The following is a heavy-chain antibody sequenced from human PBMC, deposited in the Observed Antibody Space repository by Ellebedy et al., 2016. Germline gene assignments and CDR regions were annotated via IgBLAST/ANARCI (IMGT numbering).Heavy chain of an antibody. D-gene: IGHD3-22*01. J-gene: IGHJ6*03. CDR3: ASTNQWSSGYYWGPSYYYYMDV. Sequence: SETLSLXXTVSGGSISSGDYYWSWIRQPPGKGLEWIGYIYYSGSTYYNPSLKSRVTISVDTSKNQFSLKLSSVTAADTAVYYCASTNQWSSGYYWGPSYYYYMDVWGKGTTVTVSS. CDR1: GGSISSGDYY. CDR2: IYYSGST. V-gene: IGHV4-30-4*01.